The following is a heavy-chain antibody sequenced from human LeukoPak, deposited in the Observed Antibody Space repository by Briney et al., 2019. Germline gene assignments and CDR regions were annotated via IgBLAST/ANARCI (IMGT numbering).Heavy chain of an antibody. CDR2: IYPGDSDT. CDR3: ATLQCSGGSCYSGSGGYYGMDV. Sequence: GESLKISCKGSGYSFTSYWIGLVRQMPGKGLEWMGIIYPGDSDTRYTPSFQAQVTISTDKSISTAYLQWSSLKASDTAMYYCATLQCSGGSCYSGSGGYYGMDVWGQGTTVTVSS. J-gene: IGHJ6*02. CDR1: GYSFTSYW. V-gene: IGHV5-51*01. D-gene: IGHD2-15*01.